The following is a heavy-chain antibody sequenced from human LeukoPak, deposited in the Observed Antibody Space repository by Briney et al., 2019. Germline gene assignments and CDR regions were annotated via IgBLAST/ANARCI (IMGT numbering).Heavy chain of an antibody. Sequence: PGGSLRLSCETSGFTFSRYAMHWVRQAPGKGLEWVAIISYEGKNKYYADSVKGRFTISRDNSKNTLYLQMNSLRAEDTAVYYCAKGDYYDSSGYLDYWGQGTLVTVSS. D-gene: IGHD3-22*01. CDR3: AKGDYYDSSGYLDY. J-gene: IGHJ4*02. CDR2: ISYEGKNK. V-gene: IGHV3-30*18. CDR1: GFTFSRYA.